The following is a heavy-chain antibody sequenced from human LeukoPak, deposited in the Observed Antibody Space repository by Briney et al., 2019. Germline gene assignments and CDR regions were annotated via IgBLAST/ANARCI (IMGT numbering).Heavy chain of an antibody. D-gene: IGHD3-22*01. V-gene: IGHV3-21*01. CDR1: EFTFSSYG. CDR2: ISSSSSYI. Sequence: PGGSLRLSCAASEFTFSSYGMTWVRQAPGKGLEWVSSISSSSSYIYYADSVKGRFTISRDNAKNSLYLQMNSLRAEDTAMYYCARDRGAYYYDSSGYYDFDYWGQGTLVTVSS. J-gene: IGHJ4*02. CDR3: ARDRGAYYYDSSGYYDFDY.